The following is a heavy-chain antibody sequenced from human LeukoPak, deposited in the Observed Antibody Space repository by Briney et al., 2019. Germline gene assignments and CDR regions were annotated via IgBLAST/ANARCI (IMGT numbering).Heavy chain of an antibody. CDR1: GFTFSDSA. V-gene: IGHV3-21*01. Sequence: GGSLRLSCAASGFTFSDSAMNWVRQAPGKGLEWVSSINNVASHIYYADSVRGRFTISRDNAKNLVSLQMNNLRAEDTAVYYCARDATQYLRYGYFDSWGQGILVTVSS. J-gene: IGHJ4*03. CDR2: INNVASHI. CDR3: ARDATQYLRYGYFDS. D-gene: IGHD3-9*01.